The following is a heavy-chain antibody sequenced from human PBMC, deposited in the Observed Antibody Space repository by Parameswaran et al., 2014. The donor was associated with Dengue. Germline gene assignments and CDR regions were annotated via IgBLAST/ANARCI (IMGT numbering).Heavy chain of an antibody. CDR2: IKQDGSEK. V-gene: IGHV3-7*04. D-gene: IGHD6-13*01. Sequence: VRQMPGKGLEWVANIKQDGSEKYYVDSVKGRFTISRDNAKNSLYLQMNSLRAEDTAVYYCARVIAEDAFDIWGQGTMVTVSS. J-gene: IGHJ3*02. CDR3: ARVIAEDAFDI.